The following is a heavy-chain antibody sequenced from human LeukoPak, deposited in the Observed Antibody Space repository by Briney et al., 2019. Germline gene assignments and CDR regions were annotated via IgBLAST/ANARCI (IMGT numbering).Heavy chain of an antibody. J-gene: IGHJ4*02. V-gene: IGHV3-49*04. CDR1: GFTFGDYA. D-gene: IGHD3-22*01. CDR2: IRSKAYGGTT. Sequence: GGSLRLSCTASGFTFGDYAMSWVRQAPGKGLEWVGFIRSKAYGGTTEYAASVKGRFTISRDDSKSIAYLQMNSLKTEDTAVYYCTSSGYYHYYFDYWGQGTLVTVSS. CDR3: TSSGYYHYYFDY.